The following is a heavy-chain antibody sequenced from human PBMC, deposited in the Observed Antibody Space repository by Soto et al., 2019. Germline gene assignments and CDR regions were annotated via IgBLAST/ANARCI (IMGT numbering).Heavy chain of an antibody. CDR3: ARDFKANTVPQRAGFDI. Sequence: EVQLVESGGGLVQPGGSLRLSCAASGFTVSSNYMSWVRQAPGKGLEWVSVIYSGGSTYYADSVKGRFTISRDNSKNTLYLKMNGLRAEDTAVYYCARDFKANTVPQRAGFDIWGQGTMVTVSS. V-gene: IGHV3-66*01. CDR2: IYSGGST. CDR1: GFTVSSNY. J-gene: IGHJ3*02. D-gene: IGHD4-17*01.